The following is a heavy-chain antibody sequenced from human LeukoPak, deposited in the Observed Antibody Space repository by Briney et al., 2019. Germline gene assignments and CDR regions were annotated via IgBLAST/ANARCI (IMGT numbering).Heavy chain of an antibody. J-gene: IGHJ6*02. CDR2: INAGNGNT. V-gene: IGHV1-3*01. D-gene: IGHD3-10*01. CDR1: GYTFTSYA. CDR3: ARPNSSGRPYYYYGMDV. Sequence: ASVKVSCKASGYTFTSYAMHWVRQAPGQRLEWMGWINAGNGNTKYSQKFQGRVTITRDTSASTAYMELSSLRSEDTAVYYCARPNSSGRPYYYYGMDVWGQGTTVTVSS.